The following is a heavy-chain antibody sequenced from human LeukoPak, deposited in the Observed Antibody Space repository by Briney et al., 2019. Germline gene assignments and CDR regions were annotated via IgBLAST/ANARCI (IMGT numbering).Heavy chain of an antibody. V-gene: IGHV3-48*01. CDR3: ASPGITVNYYYYYYMDV. CDR1: GFTFSSYS. Sequence: PGGSLRLSCAASGFTFSSYSMNWVRQAPGKGLEWVSYISSSSSTIYYADSVKGRFTISRDNAKNSLYLQMNSLRAEGTAVYYCASPGITVNYYYYYYMDVWGKGTTVTVSS. J-gene: IGHJ6*03. CDR2: ISSSSSTI.